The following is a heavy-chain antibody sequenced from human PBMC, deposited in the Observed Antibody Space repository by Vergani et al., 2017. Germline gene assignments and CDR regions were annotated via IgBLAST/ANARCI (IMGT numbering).Heavy chain of an antibody. CDR2: IYSGGST. CDR3: ARDITGTARYY. V-gene: IGHV3-66*02. D-gene: IGHD1-7*01. J-gene: IGHJ4*02. CDR1: GFTVSSNY. Sequence: VQLVESGGGVVQPGRSLRLSCAASGFTVSSNYMSWVRQAPGKGLEWVSVIYSGGSTYYADSVKGRFTISRDNSKNTLYLQMNSLRAEDTAVYYCARDITGTARYYWGQGTLVTVSS.